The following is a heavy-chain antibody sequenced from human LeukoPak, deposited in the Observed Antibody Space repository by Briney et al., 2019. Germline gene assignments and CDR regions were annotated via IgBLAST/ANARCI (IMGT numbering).Heavy chain of an antibody. CDR1: GFTFSSYA. J-gene: IGHJ6*03. CDR3: ARVGTKGRHRYYYYYMDV. D-gene: IGHD1-26*01. V-gene: IGHV3-30*04. Sequence: PGGSLRLSCAASGFTFSSYAMNWVRQAPGKGLEWVAVISYDGSNKHYADSVKGRFTISRDNSKNTLYLQMDSLRAEDTAVYYCARVGTKGRHRYYYYYMDVWGKGTTVTVSS. CDR2: ISYDGSNK.